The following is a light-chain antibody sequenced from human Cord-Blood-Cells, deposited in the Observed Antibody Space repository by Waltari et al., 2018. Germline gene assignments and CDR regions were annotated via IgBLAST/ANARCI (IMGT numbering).Light chain of an antibody. CDR1: SSDVGGYNY. J-gene: IGLJ3*02. V-gene: IGLV2-14*03. CDR2: DVS. CDR3: SSYTSSSTWV. Sequence: QSALTQPASVSGSPGQSITISCPGTSSDVGGYNYVSWYQQHPGKAPKLMIYDVSNRPSGVSNRFSGSKSGNTASLTISGLQAEDEADYYCSSYTSSSTWVFGGGTKLTGL.